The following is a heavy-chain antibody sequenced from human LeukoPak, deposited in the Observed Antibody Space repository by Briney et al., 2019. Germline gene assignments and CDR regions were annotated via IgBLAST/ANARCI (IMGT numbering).Heavy chain of an antibody. V-gene: IGHV3-23*01. Sequence: ETGGSLRLSCAASGFTFSSYAMSWVRQAPGKGLEWVSAISGSGGSTYYADSVKGRFTISRDNSKNTLYLQMNSLRAEDTAVYYCAKVHDYGDYGYWGQGTLVTVSS. J-gene: IGHJ4*02. D-gene: IGHD4-17*01. CDR2: ISGSGGST. CDR1: GFTFSSYA. CDR3: AKVHDYGDYGY.